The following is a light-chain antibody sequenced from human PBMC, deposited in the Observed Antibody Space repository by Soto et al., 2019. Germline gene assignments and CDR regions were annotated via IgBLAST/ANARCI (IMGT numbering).Light chain of an antibody. CDR1: QNVYNN. V-gene: IGKV3-15*01. Sequence: EIVMTQSPATLSVSPGERATLSRRANQNVYNNLAWYQQKPGQAPRLLIYHASSRATGIPARFSGSGSGTDFTLTISSLQSEDFAVYYCQQYNNWPLTFGGGTKVEIK. CDR3: QQYNNWPLT. J-gene: IGKJ4*01. CDR2: HAS.